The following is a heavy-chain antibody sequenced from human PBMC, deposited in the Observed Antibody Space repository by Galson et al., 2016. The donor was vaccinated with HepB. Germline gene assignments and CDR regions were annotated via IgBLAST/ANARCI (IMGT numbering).Heavy chain of an antibody. J-gene: IGHJ4*02. CDR3: ARGSNGICYGCPDY. V-gene: IGHV3-33*01. D-gene: IGHD2-8*01. CDR2: IHSDGRRK. CDR1: GFSFSNFA. Sequence: SLRLSCAVSGFSFSNFAMHWVRQSPGKGLEWVALIHSDGRRKYYADPVKGRLTISRDNSNSFLYLEMNSLRAEDTAVYYCARGSNGICYGCPDYWGQGTLVIVSS.